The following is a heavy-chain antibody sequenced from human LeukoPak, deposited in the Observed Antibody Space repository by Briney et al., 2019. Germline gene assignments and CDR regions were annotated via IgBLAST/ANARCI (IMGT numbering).Heavy chain of an antibody. CDR3: ARDSPGWGGFDF. CDR1: GFPFSSYN. CDR2: LQSSSRSL. V-gene: IGHV3-48*01. D-gene: IGHD3-10*01. Sequence: GGSLRPSCAASGFPFSSYNMNWVRQAPGKGLEWVSWLQSSSRSLFYADSVKGRFTVSRDDAKNSLYLQLNSLRAEDTAVYYCARDSPGWGGFDFWGQGTLVTVSS. J-gene: IGHJ4*02.